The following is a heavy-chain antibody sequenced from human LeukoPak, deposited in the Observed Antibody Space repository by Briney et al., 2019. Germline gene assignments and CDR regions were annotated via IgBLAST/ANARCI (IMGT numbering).Heavy chain of an antibody. V-gene: IGHV4-59*08. J-gene: IGHJ4*02. D-gene: IGHD3-3*01. CDR3: ARAPPPLLRFLGGYYFDY. Sequence: KPSETLSLTCTVSGGSISSYYWSWIRQPPGKGLEWIGYIYYSGSTYYNPSLKSRVTISVDTSKNQFSLKLSSVTAADTAVYYCARAPPPLLRFLGGYYFDYWGQGTLVTVSS. CDR1: GGSISSYY. CDR2: IYYSGST.